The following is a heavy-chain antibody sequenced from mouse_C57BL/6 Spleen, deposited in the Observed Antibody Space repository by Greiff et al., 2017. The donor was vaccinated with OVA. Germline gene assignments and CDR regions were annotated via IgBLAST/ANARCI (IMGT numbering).Heavy chain of an antibody. J-gene: IGHJ4*01. Sequence: QVQLKESGAELVKPGASVKISCKASGYAFSSYWMNWVKQRPGKGLEWIGQIYPGDGDTNYNGKFKGKATLTADKSSSTAYMQLSSLTSEDSAVYFCAREGDITTMDYWGQGTSVTVSS. CDR1: GYAFSSYW. CDR3: AREGDITTMDY. CDR2: IYPGDGDT. V-gene: IGHV1-80*01. D-gene: IGHD1-1*01.